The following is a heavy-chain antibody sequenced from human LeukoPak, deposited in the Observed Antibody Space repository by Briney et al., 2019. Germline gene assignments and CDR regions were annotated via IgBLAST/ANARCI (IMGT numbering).Heavy chain of an antibody. CDR2: IIPIFGTA. Sequence: ASVKVSCKASGGTFSSYAISWVRQAPGQGLEWMGGIIPIFGTANYAQKFQGRVTITTDESTSTAYMELSSLRSEDTAVYYCAREEYCSSTSCYKGGWFDPWGQGTLVTVSS. CDR1: GGTFSSYA. D-gene: IGHD2-2*02. J-gene: IGHJ5*02. V-gene: IGHV1-69*05. CDR3: AREEYCSSTSCYKGGWFDP.